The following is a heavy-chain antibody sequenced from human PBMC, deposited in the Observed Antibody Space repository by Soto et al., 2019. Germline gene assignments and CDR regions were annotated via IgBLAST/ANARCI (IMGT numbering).Heavy chain of an antibody. CDR1: GFTFGDYA. J-gene: IGHJ6*03. V-gene: IGHV3-49*03. Sequence: SLRLSCTASGFTFGDYAMSWFRQAPGKGLEWVGFIRSKAYGGTTEYAASVKGRFTISRDDSKSIAYLQMNSLKTEDTAVYYCTRDFGFGESEYYYYMDVWGKGTTVTVSS. CDR2: IRSKAYGGTT. CDR3: TRDFGFGESEYYYYMDV. D-gene: IGHD3-10*01.